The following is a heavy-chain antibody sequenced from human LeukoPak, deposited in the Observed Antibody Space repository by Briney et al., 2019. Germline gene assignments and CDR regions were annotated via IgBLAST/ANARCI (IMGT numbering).Heavy chain of an antibody. J-gene: IGHJ4*02. V-gene: IGHV3-53*01. CDR2: IYSGGST. CDR1: GFTVSSNY. D-gene: IGHD6-19*01. CDR3: VTAEQWLAIDY. Sequence: GGSLRLSCAASGFTVSSNYMSWVRQAPGKGLEWVSVIYSGGSTYYADSVKGRFTISRDNSKNTLYLQMNSLRAEDTAVYYCVTAEQWLAIDYWGQGTLVTVSS.